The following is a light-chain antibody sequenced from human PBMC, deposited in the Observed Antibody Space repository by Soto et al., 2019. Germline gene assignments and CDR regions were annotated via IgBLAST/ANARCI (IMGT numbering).Light chain of an antibody. Sequence: DIQMTQSPSTLSASVGDRVTITCRASQSISTWLAWYQQKPGKAPKLLIYKASGLESGVPSRFSGSASGTEFTLTISSLQPDDFATYYCQQYNNYVWTFGQGTKVDIK. CDR2: KAS. CDR3: QQYNNYVWT. J-gene: IGKJ1*01. CDR1: QSISTW. V-gene: IGKV1-5*03.